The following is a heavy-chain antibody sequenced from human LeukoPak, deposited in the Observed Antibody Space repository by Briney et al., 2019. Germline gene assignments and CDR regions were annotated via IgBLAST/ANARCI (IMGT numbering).Heavy chain of an antibody. D-gene: IGHD4-17*01. V-gene: IGHV3-53*01. CDR3: ARSPHYGDPYWYFDL. J-gene: IGHJ2*01. Sequence: PGGSLRLSCAASGFTVSSNYMSWVRQAPGKGLEWVSVIYRGGSTHYAGSVEGRFTISRDKSKNTVYLQLNSLRAEDTAVYYCARSPHYGDPYWYFDLWGRGTLVTVSS. CDR1: GFTVSSNY. CDR2: IYRGGST.